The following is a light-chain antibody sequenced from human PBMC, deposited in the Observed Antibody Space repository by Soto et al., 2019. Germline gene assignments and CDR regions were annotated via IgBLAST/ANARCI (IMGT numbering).Light chain of an antibody. CDR1: SSDFGGYNY. Sequence: QSALTQPASVSGSPGQSITISCTGTSSDFGGYNYVSWYQQHPGKAPKLMIYEVSNRPSGVSNRFSGSKSGNTASLTISGLQAEDEADYYCSSYTSSSPYVFGTGTKVT. V-gene: IGLV2-14*01. CDR3: SSYTSSSPYV. J-gene: IGLJ1*01. CDR2: EVS.